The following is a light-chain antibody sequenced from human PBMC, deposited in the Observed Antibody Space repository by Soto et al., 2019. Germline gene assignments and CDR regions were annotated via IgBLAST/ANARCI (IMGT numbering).Light chain of an antibody. CDR2: DVS. J-gene: IGLJ1*01. CDR3: ISYTTISTYV. CDR1: SRDVDGYNY. V-gene: IGLV2-14*03. Sequence: QSVLTQPASVSGSPGQSIAISCTGTSRDVDGYNYVSWYQHHPGKAPKLMIYDVSSRPSGVSNRFSGPKSGNTASLTISGLQAEDEADYYCISYTTISTYVFGTGTKVTVL.